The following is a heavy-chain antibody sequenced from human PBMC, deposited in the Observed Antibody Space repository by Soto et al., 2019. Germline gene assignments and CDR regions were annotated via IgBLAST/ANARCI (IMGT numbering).Heavy chain of an antibody. CDR1: GFTFSIYA. CDR3: AKVPSSRIAAARGFDY. CDR2: ISGSGGST. Sequence: GGSLRLSCAASGFTFSIYAMSWVRHAPGKGLEWVSAISGSGGSTYYADSVKGRFTISRDNSKNTLYLQMNSLRAEDTAVYYCAKVPSSRIAAARGFDYWGQGTLVTVSS. V-gene: IGHV3-23*01. D-gene: IGHD6-13*01. J-gene: IGHJ4*02.